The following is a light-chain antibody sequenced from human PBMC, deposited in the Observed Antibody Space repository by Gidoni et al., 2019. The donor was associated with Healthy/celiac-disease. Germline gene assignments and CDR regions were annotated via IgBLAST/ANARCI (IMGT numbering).Light chain of an antibody. CDR1: QSVLYSSNNKNY. J-gene: IGKJ1*01. V-gene: IGKV4-1*01. CDR2: WAS. Sequence: DIVMTRSPDYLAVSLGERATINCKSSQSVLYSSNNKNYLAWYQQKPGQPPKLLIYWASTRESGVPDRFSGSGSGTDFTLTISSLQAEDVAVYYCQQYYSTLTWTFGQGTKVEIK. CDR3: QQYYSTLTWT.